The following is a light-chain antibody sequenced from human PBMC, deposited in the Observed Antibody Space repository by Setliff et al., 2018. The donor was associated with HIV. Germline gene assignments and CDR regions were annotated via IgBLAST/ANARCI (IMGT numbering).Light chain of an antibody. V-gene: IGLV2-11*01. CDR3: SSYTSANTWV. CDR2: DVT. CDR1: SSDVGSYNY. J-gene: IGLJ1*01. Sequence: QSVLTQPRSVSGSPGQSVTISCTGTSSDVGSYNYVSWYQQSPGTAPKLMISDVTTRPSGVPDRFSGSKSGNTASLTISRLRAEDEADYYCSSYTSANTWVFGTGTKVTVL.